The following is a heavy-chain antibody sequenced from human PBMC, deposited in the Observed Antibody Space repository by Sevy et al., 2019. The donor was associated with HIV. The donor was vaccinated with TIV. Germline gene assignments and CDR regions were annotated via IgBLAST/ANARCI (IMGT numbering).Heavy chain of an antibody. CDR1: GYTFTSYD. J-gene: IGHJ1*01. Sequence: ASVKVSCKASGYTFTSYDINWVRQATGQGLEWMGWMNPNSGNTGYAQKFQGRVTMTRNTSISTAYMELSSLRSEDTAVYYCARVPYYDFLSGYYRRPEYFQHWGQGTLVTVSS. D-gene: IGHD3-3*01. V-gene: IGHV1-8*01. CDR2: MNPNSGNT. CDR3: ARVPYYDFLSGYYRRPEYFQH.